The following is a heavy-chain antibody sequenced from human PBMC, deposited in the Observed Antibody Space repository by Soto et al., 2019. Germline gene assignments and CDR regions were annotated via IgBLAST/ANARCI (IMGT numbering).Heavy chain of an antibody. CDR1: GYTFTSYD. Sequence: QVQLVQSGAEVKKPGASVKVSCKASGYTFTSYDINWVRQATGQGLEWMGWMNPNSGNTGYAQKFQGRVTITADESTSTAYMELSSLRSEDTAVYYCARDGSGSYHYYYCGMDVWGQGTTVTVSS. V-gene: IGHV1-8*01. D-gene: IGHD3-10*01. CDR2: MNPNSGNT. CDR3: ARDGSGSYHYYYCGMDV. J-gene: IGHJ6*02.